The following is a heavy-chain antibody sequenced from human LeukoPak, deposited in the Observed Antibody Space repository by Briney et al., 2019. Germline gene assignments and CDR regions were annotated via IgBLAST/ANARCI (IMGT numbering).Heavy chain of an antibody. Sequence: SETLSLTCTVSGVSISTSRYYWGWIRQPPGKGLEWVGNIYYTGPTYYNASLESRVTISLDTSKNQFFLKLSSVTAADTAVYYCARVGMHGFKDYWGQGTLVTVSS. J-gene: IGHJ4*02. V-gene: IGHV4-39*07. CDR2: IYYTGPT. D-gene: IGHD1-26*01. CDR3: ARVGMHGFKDY. CDR1: GVSISTSRYY.